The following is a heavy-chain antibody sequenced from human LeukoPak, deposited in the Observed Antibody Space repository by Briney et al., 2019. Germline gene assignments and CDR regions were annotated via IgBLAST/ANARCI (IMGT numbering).Heavy chain of an antibody. Sequence: GGSLRLSCAASGFTFSSYAMSWVRQAPGKGLEWVSAISGSGGSTYYADSVKGRFTISRDNSKNTLYLQMNSLRAEVTAVYYCAKPLIAAAGRRYYFDYWGQGTLVTVSS. CDR1: GFTFSSYA. V-gene: IGHV3-23*01. D-gene: IGHD6-13*01. J-gene: IGHJ4*02. CDR2: ISGSGGST. CDR3: AKPLIAAAGRRYYFDY.